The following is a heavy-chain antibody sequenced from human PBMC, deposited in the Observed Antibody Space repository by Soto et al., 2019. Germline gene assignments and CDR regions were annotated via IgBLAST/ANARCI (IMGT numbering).Heavy chain of an antibody. CDR2: IYYSGYT. CDR1: GGSINSNNYY. J-gene: IGHJ2*01. Sequence: SETLSLTCSVSGGSINSNNYYWGWIRQPPGKGLEWIGSIYYSGYTYYNPSLKSRITTSLDTSKNQVSLKLSSVTAAETAVYYCARNPGSASYADWYFDIWGRGTLVTVSS. D-gene: IGHD3-10*01. V-gene: IGHV4-39*01. CDR3: ARNPGSASYADWYFDI.